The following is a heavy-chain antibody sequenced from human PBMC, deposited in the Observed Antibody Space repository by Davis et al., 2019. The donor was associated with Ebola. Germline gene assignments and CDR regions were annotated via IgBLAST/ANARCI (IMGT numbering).Heavy chain of an antibody. V-gene: IGHV3-23*01. CDR2: ITVSGAST. CDR3: TRHVPGDFWYFDL. D-gene: IGHD4-17*01. J-gene: IGHJ2*01. CDR1: QFTFRNSA. Sequence: GESLKISCAASQFTFRNSAMNWVRQAPGKGPEWVSSITVSGASTYYADAVKGRFTISRDNSKNTVYLQINSLRAEATAMYHCTRHVPGDFWYFDLWGRGTLVTVSS.